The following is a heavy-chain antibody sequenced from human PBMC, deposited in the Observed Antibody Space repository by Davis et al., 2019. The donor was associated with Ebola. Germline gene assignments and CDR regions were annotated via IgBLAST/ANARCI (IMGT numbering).Heavy chain of an antibody. CDR2: ISWNSGSK. D-gene: IGHD6-6*01. CDR3: APSSSSSYAFDI. CDR1: GFTFDDYA. J-gene: IGHJ3*02. V-gene: IGHV3-9*01. Sequence: SLKISCAASGFTFDDYAMHWVRQAPGKGLEWVSGISWNSGSKGYADSVKGRFTISRDSAKSSLYLQINSLTAEDTALYYCAPSSSSSYAFDIWGQGTMVTVSS.